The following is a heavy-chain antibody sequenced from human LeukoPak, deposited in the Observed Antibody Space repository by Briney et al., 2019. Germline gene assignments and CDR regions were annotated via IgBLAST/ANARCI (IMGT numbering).Heavy chain of an antibody. D-gene: IGHD4-23*01. Sequence: ASVKVSCKASGYIFTDYYMHWVRQAPGQELGWMGRINPNSGGTNYAQKFQGRVTMTRDTSINTAYMELSSLRSEDTAVYYCARGLSRWSTPTSSYYYRMDVWGQGTTVAVSS. CDR3: ARGLSRWSTPTSSYYYRMDV. V-gene: IGHV1/OR15-1*04. CDR1: GYIFTDYY. CDR2: INPNSGGT. J-gene: IGHJ6*02.